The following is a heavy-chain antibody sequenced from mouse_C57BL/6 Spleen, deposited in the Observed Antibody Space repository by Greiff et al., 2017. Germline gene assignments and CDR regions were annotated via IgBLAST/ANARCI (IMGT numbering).Heavy chain of an antibody. CDR3: SRRYYGSSYPWYFDV. Sequence: QVQLKESGAELVRPGTSVKVSCKASGYAFTNYLIEWVKQRPGQGLEWIGVINPGSGGTNYNEKFKGKATLTADKSSSTAYMQLSSLTSEDSAVYFCSRRYYGSSYPWYFDVWGTGTTVTVSS. CDR1: GYAFTNYL. J-gene: IGHJ1*03. V-gene: IGHV1-54*01. CDR2: INPGSGGT. D-gene: IGHD1-1*01.